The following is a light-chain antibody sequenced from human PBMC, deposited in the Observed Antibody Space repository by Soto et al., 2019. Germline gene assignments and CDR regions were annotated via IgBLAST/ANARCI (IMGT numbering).Light chain of an antibody. CDR1: SSDVGGYNY. Sequence: QSVLTQPASVSGSPGQSITISCTGTSSDVGGYNYVSWYQHYPGKAPTLMIYKGTNRPSGVSNRFSGSKSGNTASLTSSRLQADDDADYYCSSYTSSSTYVFGFGTNATVL. CDR3: SSYTSSSTYV. V-gene: IGLV2-14*01. CDR2: KGT. J-gene: IGLJ1*01.